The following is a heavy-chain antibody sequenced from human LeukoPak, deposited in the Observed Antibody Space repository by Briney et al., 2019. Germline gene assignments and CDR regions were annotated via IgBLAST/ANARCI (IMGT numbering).Heavy chain of an antibody. CDR3: TRADYGDYGVDY. Sequence: GGSLRLSCAASGFAFSSSNLNWFRQAPGKGLEWVSSITSDAYIYYADSLKGRFPISRDNAKNSVYLQMISLRAEDTAIYYCTRADYGDYGVDYWGQGTLVTVSS. D-gene: IGHD4-17*01. J-gene: IGHJ4*02. CDR2: ITSDAYI. V-gene: IGHV3-21*01. CDR1: GFAFSSSN.